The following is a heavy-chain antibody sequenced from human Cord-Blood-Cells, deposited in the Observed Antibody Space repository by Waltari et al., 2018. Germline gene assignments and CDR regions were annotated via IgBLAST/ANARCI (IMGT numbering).Heavy chain of an antibody. CDR3: AGGHRTVVTLMSAFDI. CDR2: IDYSGST. D-gene: IGHD2-21*02. J-gene: IGHJ3*02. V-gene: IGHV4-59*08. Sequence: QVQLQESGPGLVKPSETLSLTCTVSGGSISSYYWSWIRQPPGKGLEWIGYIDYSGSTNYNPSLKSRVTISVDTSKNQFALKLSSVTAADTAVYYCAGGHRTVVTLMSAFDIWGQGTMVTVSS. CDR1: GGSISSYY.